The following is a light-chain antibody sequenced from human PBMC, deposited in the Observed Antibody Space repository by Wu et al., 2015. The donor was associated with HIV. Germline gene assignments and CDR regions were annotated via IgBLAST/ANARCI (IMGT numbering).Light chain of an antibody. V-gene: IGKV3-20*01. CDR2: GAS. Sequence: EIVLTQSPVALSLSPGEGATLSCRASQSVVSNSLAWFQHRPDQAPRLLIYGASSRATGVPDRFSGSGSGADFTLTISRLEPEDFAVYYCQQYGSSPWTFGQRTKVEIK. J-gene: IGKJ1*01. CDR1: QSVVSNS. CDR3: QQYGSSPWT.